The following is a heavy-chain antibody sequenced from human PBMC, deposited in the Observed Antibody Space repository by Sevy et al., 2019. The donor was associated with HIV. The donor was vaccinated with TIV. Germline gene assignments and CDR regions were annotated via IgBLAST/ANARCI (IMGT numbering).Heavy chain of an antibody. J-gene: IGHJ6*02. Sequence: GGSLRLSCAASGFTFSSYSMNWVRQAPGKGLEWVSSISSSSSYIYYADSVKGRFTISRDNAKNSLYLQMNSLRAEDTAVYYCARDGGYCSSTSCSDYYYYYGMDVWGQGTTVTVSS. V-gene: IGHV3-21*01. CDR1: GFTFSSYS. CDR2: ISSSSSYI. CDR3: ARDGGYCSSTSCSDYYYYYGMDV. D-gene: IGHD2-2*01.